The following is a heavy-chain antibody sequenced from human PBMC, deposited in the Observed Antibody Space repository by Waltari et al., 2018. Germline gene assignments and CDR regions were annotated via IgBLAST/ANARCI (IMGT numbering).Heavy chain of an antibody. CDR1: GGTFSSYA. J-gene: IGHJ4*02. D-gene: IGHD3-22*01. V-gene: IGHV1-69*08. CDR2: IIPIFGTA. CDR3: ARVAENYYDSSGYYRFDY. Sequence: QVQLVQSGAEVKKPGSSVKVSCKASGGTFSSYAISWVRQAPGQGLEWMGRIIPIFGTANYAQKFQGRVTITADKSTSTAYMELSSLRSEDTAVYYCARVAENYYDSSGYYRFDYWGQGTLVTVSS.